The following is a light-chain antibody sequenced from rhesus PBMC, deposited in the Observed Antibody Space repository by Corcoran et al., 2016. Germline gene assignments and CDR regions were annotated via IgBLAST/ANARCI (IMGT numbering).Light chain of an antibody. CDR1: QTISSW. Sequence: IQMTQSPSSLSASVGDTVTITCRANQTISSWLAWYQQKPGQDPKLLIYRASTLQVGVPSRVSVNGSGTDFTLAISGLQPEDFATYYCLRYNSSPRTFGQGTKVEVK. V-gene: IGKV1-22*01. CDR2: RAS. J-gene: IGKJ1*01. CDR3: LRYNSSPRT.